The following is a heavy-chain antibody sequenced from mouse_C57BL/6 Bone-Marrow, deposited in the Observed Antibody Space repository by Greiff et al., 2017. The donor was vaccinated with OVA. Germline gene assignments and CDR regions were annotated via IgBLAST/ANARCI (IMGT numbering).Heavy chain of an antibody. Sequence: VQLQQSGPGLVQPSQSLSITCTVSGFSLTSYGVHWVRQSPGKGLEWLGVIWSGGSTDYNAAFISRLSISKDNSKSQVFFKMNSLQADDTAIYYCARGAVVAWYFDVWGTGTTVTVSS. CDR2: IWSGGST. CDR3: ARGAVVAWYFDV. J-gene: IGHJ1*03. CDR1: GFSLTSYG. D-gene: IGHD1-1*01. V-gene: IGHV2-2*01.